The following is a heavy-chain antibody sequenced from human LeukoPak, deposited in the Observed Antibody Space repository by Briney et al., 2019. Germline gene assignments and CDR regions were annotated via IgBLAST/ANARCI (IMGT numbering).Heavy chain of an antibody. Sequence: PGGSLRLSCAASGFTFTSYAMTWVRQAPGKGLEWVSGISNSGSSTYYADSVKGRFTISRDNSRNTLYLQLSSLRAEDTAVYYCAKVDHPLRYFDCWGQGTLVTVSS. CDR1: GFTFTSYA. CDR2: ISNSGSST. CDR3: AKVDHPLRYFDC. D-gene: IGHD3-9*01. V-gene: IGHV3-23*01. J-gene: IGHJ4*02.